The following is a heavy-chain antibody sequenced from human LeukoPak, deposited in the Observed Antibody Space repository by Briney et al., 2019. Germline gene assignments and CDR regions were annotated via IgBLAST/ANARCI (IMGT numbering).Heavy chain of an antibody. CDR2: ISTYNGNT. CDR3: ARDLGHCRNVVCSSSAY. D-gene: IGHD1-14*01. CDR1: GYTFDRYG. Sequence: ASVTVSCKGSGYTFDRYGVTWVRQAPGQGLERMGWISTYNGNTTYAQKIQGRVTMTTDTSTNTVYMDLRSLRSDDTAVYYCARDLGHCRNVVCSSSAYWGRGTLVTVSS. J-gene: IGHJ4*02. V-gene: IGHV1-18*01.